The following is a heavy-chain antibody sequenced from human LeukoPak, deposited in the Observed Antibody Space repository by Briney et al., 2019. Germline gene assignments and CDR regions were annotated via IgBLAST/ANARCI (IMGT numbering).Heavy chain of an antibody. CDR3: AKEVLLWFGDHYNWFDP. J-gene: IGHJ5*02. CDR1: GFTFSSYG. CDR2: ISYDGSNK. D-gene: IGHD3-10*01. Sequence: GGSLRLSCAASGFTFSSYGMHWVRQAPGKGLEWVAVISYDGSNKYYADSVKGRFTISRDNSKNTPYLQMNSLRAEDTAVYYCAKEVLLWFGDHYNWFDPWGQGTLVTVSS. V-gene: IGHV3-30*18.